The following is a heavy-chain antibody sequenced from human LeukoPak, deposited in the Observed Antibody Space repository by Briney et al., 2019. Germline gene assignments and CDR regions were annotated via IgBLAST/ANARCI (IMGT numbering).Heavy chain of an antibody. J-gene: IGHJ4*02. Sequence: ASVKVSCKASGGTFSSYAIGWVRQAPGQGLEWMGWISTYNGNTNYAQNLQDRVTMTTDTSTSTAHMEVRSLRSDDTAVYYCARDLEYSSGWYFDNWGQGTLVTVSS. V-gene: IGHV1-18*01. CDR3: ARDLEYSSGWYFDN. D-gene: IGHD6-19*01. CDR1: GGTFSSYA. CDR2: ISTYNGNT.